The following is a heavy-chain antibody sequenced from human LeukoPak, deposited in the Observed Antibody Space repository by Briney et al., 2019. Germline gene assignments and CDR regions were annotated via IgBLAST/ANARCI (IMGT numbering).Heavy chain of an antibody. V-gene: IGHV3-30-3*01. Sequence: PGGSLRLSCAASGFTFSSYAMHWVRQAPGKGLEWVAVISYDGSNKYYADSVKGRFTISRDNSKNTLYLQMNSLRAEDTAVYHCARGLIAAAGMTEYFQHWGQGTLVTVSS. J-gene: IGHJ1*01. CDR2: ISYDGSNK. D-gene: IGHD6-13*01. CDR3: ARGLIAAAGMTEYFQH. CDR1: GFTFSSYA.